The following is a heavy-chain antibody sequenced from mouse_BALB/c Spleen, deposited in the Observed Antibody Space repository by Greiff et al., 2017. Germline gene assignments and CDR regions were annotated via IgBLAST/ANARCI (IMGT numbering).Heavy chain of an antibody. CDR1: GDSITSGY. V-gene: IGHV3-8*02. CDR2: ISYSGST. J-gene: IGHJ2*01. CDR3: ARYPSITTVVAPFDY. D-gene: IGHD1-1*01. Sequence: EVKLMESGPSLVKPSQTLSLTCSVTGDSITSGYWNWIRKFPGNKLEYMGYISYSGSTYYNPSLKSRISITRDTSKNQYYLQLNSVTTEDTATYYCARYPSITTVVAPFDYWGQGTTLTVSS.